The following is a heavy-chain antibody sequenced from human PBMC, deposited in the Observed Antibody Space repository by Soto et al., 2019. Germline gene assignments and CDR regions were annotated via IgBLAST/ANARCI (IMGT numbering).Heavy chain of an antibody. CDR1: GGSISSYY. Sequence: SETLSLTCTVSGGSISSYYWSWIRQPPGKGLEWIGYIYYSGSTNYNPSLKSRVTISVDTSKNQFSLKLSSVTAADTAVYYCAGGPEPYYYYGMDVWGQGTTVTVSS. J-gene: IGHJ6*02. D-gene: IGHD3-16*01. CDR2: IYYSGST. V-gene: IGHV4-59*01. CDR3: AGGPEPYYYYGMDV.